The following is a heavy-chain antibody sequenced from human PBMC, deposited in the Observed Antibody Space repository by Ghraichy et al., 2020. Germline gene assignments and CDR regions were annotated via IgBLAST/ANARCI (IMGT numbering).Heavy chain of an antibody. CDR1: GFTFSSSS. CDR3: ARGPLSGSSYDY. D-gene: IGHD1-26*01. V-gene: IGHV3-64*02. Sequence: LSLTCAASGFTFSSSSMHWVRQAPGKGPEYVSVINSSGGTKYYADSVKGRFIISRDNSNNTLYLQMDSLRPEDTAVYYCARGPLSGSSYDYWGQGTLVTVSS. J-gene: IGHJ4*02. CDR2: INSSGGTK.